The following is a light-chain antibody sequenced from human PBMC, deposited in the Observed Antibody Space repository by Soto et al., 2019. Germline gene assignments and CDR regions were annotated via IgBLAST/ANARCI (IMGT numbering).Light chain of an antibody. CDR1: QSVRSGY. CDR2: GAS. Sequence: EIVLTQSQVTVSLSAGERASXSCRASQSVRSGYFAWYQQKPGHAPRLLIVGASSRATGIPDRFSGGGSGTDFTLTISRLEPEDFALYYCQQYDNWPLTFGGRAKLGIK. CDR3: QQYDNWPLT. V-gene: IGKV3-20*01. J-gene: IGKJ4*01.